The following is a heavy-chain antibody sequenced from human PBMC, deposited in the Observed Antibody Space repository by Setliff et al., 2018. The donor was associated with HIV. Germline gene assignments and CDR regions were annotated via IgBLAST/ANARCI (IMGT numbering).Heavy chain of an antibody. CDR1: GYTFTGYY. D-gene: IGHD3-22*01. J-gene: IGHJ4*02. Sequence: ASVKVSCKASGYTFTGYYMHWVRQAPGQGLEWMGWINPNSGGTNYAQKFQGRVTMTRDTSISTAYMELSRLRPDDTAVYYCARGPITMIVVYFDYWGQGTLVTVSS. CDR2: INPNSGGT. CDR3: ARGPITMIVVYFDY. V-gene: IGHV1-2*02.